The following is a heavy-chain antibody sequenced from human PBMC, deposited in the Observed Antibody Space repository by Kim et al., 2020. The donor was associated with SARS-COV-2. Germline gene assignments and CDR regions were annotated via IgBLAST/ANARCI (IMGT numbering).Heavy chain of an antibody. CDR2: LSYDGNT. J-gene: IGHJ6*01. CDR3: ARTAPRRSSTAYYFYGLDV. CDR1: GGSISSFY. Sequence: SETLSLTCTVSGGSISSFYWSWVRQPPGKGLEWVAFLSYDGNTNYNPSLKSRVTISRDTSKNHFSLRVTSVSAADTAVYFCARTAPRRSSTAYYFYGLDV. V-gene: IGHV4-59*01. D-gene: IGHD3-22*01.